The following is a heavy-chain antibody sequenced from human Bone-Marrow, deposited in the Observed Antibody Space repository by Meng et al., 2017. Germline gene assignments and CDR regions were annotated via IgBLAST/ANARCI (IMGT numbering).Heavy chain of an antibody. V-gene: IGHV3-33*01. CDR2: IWYDGVNK. CDR3: ARQLGATDY. J-gene: IGHJ4*02. D-gene: IGHD1-26*01. Sequence: WCTGIWYDGVNKYHADSVEGRITVTRDNAKSTAYLQMDNLRAEDTAVYYCARQLGATDYWGQGTLVTVSS.